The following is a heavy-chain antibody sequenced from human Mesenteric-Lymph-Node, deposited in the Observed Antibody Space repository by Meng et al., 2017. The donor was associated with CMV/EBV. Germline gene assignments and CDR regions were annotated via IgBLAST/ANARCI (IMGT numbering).Heavy chain of an antibody. D-gene: IGHD2-2*01. Sequence: VCSFSCYAMSCGRPAPGGGVEGVAGISGSGSNTYYAAAVEGRFTISRNYSKNTLYLQMSSLRAEDAAVYYCAKDDFCSSTSCYGYWGQGTLVTVSS. CDR1: VCSFSCYA. J-gene: IGHJ4*02. V-gene: IGHV3-23*01. CDR3: AKDDFCSSTSCYGY. CDR2: ISGSGSNT.